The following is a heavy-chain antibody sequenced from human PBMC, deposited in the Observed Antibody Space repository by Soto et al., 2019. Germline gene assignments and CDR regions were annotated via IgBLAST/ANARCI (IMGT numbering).Heavy chain of an antibody. CDR2: IYYSGST. CDR1: GGSVSSGSYY. Sequence: SETLSLTCTVSGGSVSSGSYYWSWIRQPPGKGLEWIGYIYYSGSTNYNPSLKSRVTISVDTSKNQFSLKLSSVTAADTAVYYGVRDSGDGYNFDYWGQGILVNVSS. J-gene: IGHJ4*02. D-gene: IGHD5-12*01. CDR3: VRDSGDGYNFDY. V-gene: IGHV4-61*01.